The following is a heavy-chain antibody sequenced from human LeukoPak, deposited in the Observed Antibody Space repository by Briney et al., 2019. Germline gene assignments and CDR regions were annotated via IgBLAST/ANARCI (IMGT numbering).Heavy chain of an antibody. CDR2: ISGRT. D-gene: IGHD4-17*01. J-gene: IGHJ4*02. CDR1: GFTFSSYA. V-gene: IGHV3-23*01. Sequence: PGGSLRLSCAASGFTFSSYAMSWVRQAPGKGLEWVSAISGRTYYADSVKGRFTISRDNSKNTLYLQMNSLRAEDTAVYYYAKHAVDGDYVFDYWGQGTLVTVSS. CDR3: AKHAVDGDYVFDY.